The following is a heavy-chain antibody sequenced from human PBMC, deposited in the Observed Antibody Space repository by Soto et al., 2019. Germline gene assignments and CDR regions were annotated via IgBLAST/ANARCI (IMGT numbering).Heavy chain of an antibody. J-gene: IGHJ4*02. CDR1: GFTFSSYG. V-gene: IGHV3-30*18. CDR2: ISYDGSNK. Sequence: GGSLRLSCAASGFTFSSYGMHWVRQAPGKGLEWVAVISYDGSNKYYADSVKGRFTISRDNSKNTLYLQMNSLRAEDTAVYYCAKDESIAARLSYFDYWGQGTLVTVSS. D-gene: IGHD6-6*01. CDR3: AKDESIAARLSYFDY.